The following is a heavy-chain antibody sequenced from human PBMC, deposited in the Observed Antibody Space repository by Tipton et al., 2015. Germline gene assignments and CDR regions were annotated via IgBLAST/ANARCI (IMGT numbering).Heavy chain of an antibody. V-gene: IGHV1-46*01. J-gene: IGHJ4*02. CDR1: GYTFSSYD. CDR2: INPSGGST. D-gene: IGHD3-3*01. CDR3: ARGSRSGDSAQGY. Sequence: QSGAEVKKPGASVKVSCKASGYTFSSYDINWVRQAPGQGLEWMGIINPSGGSTTSSQKFQGRVTMTRDTSTNTVYMELSSLRFEDTAVYYCARGSRSGDSAQGYWGQGTLVTVSS.